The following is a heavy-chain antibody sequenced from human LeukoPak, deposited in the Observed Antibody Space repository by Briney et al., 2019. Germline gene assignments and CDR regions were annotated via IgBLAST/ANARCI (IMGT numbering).Heavy chain of an antibody. CDR2: ISSSSTFI. CDR3: ACSSGWYYFDY. V-gene: IGHV3-21*01. J-gene: IGHJ4*02. CDR1: GFTFTSYS. Sequence: GGSLRLSCAASGFTFTSYSMNWARQAPGKGLEWVSSISSSSTFIYYADSVKGRFTISRDNAKNSLYLQMNSLRAEDTAVYYCACSSGWYYFDYWGQGTLVTVSS. D-gene: IGHD6-19*01.